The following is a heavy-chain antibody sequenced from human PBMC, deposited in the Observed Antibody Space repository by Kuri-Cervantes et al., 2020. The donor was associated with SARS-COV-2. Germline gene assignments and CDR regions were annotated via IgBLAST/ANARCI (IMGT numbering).Heavy chain of an antibody. D-gene: IGHD3-3*01. J-gene: IGHJ4*02. Sequence: ESLKISCAVSGVPVSGDTYYWSWIRQPVGKGLEWIGSIYYSGSTYYNPSLKSRVTISVDASKNQFSLKLSSVTAADTAGYYCARYFWSGAYYFDSWGQETLVTVSS. CDR2: IYYSGST. V-gene: IGHV4-39*01. CDR3: ARYFWSGAYYFDS. CDR1: GVPVSGDTYY.